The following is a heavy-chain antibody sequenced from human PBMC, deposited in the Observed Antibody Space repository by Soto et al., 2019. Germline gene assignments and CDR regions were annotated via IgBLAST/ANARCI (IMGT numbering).Heavy chain of an antibody. D-gene: IGHD6-13*01. Sequence: ASVKVSCKASGYTFTSYAMHWVRQAPGQRLEWMGWINAGNGNTKYSQKFQGRVTITRDTSASTAYMELSSLRSEDTAMYCCARDLGGSSSWYYFDYWGQGTLVPVSS. V-gene: IGHV1-3*01. CDR2: INAGNGNT. CDR3: ARDLGGSSSWYYFDY. J-gene: IGHJ4*02. CDR1: GYTFTSYA.